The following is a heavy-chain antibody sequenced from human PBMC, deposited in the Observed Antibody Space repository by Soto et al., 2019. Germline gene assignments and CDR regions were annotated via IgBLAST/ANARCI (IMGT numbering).Heavy chain of an antibody. V-gene: IGHV4-31*03. Sequence: SETLYLTCTVSGGSISSGGYYWSWIRQHPEKGLEWIGYIYYSGSTYYNPSLKSRVTISVDTSKNQFSLKLSSVTAADTAVYYCARSDIMVRGVIRWGQGTLVTVSS. CDR3: ARSDIMVRGVIR. CDR1: GGSISSGGYY. D-gene: IGHD3-10*01. J-gene: IGHJ4*02. CDR2: IYYSGST.